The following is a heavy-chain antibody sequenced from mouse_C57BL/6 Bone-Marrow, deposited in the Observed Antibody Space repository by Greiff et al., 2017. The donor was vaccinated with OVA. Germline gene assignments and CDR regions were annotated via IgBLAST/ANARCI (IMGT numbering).Heavy chain of an antibody. D-gene: IGHD2-2*01. Sequence: QVQLKESGAELVKPGASVKMSCKASGYTFTTYPIEWMKQNHGKSLEWIGNFHPYNDDTKYNEKFKGKATLTVEKSSSTVYLELSRLTSDDSAVYYGARAYGYDGKGWYFDVWGTGTTVTVSS. V-gene: IGHV1-47*01. J-gene: IGHJ1*03. CDR2: FHPYNDDT. CDR1: GYTFTTYP. CDR3: ARAYGYDGKGWYFDV.